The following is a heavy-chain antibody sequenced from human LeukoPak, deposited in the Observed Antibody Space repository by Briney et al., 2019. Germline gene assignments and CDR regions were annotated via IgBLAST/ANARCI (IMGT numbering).Heavy chain of an antibody. CDR2: FYYRGNT. D-gene: IGHD2-21*02. V-gene: IGHV4-39*01. J-gene: IGHJ3*02. CDR3: ARRRGDPGAFDI. CDR1: GGSVTNSSGYY. Sequence: SETLSLTCSVSGGSVTNSSGYYWAWIRQPPGKGLEWIGSFYYRGNTYYNLSLKSRLTISVDTSKNQFSLKMSSVTATDTAIYYCARRRGDPGAFDIWGQGTQVTVSS.